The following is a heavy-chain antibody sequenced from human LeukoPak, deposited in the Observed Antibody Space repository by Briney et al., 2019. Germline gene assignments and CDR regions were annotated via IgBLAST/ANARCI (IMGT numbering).Heavy chain of an antibody. CDR2: LNPNSGKT. V-gene: IGHV1-8*01. CDR3: ARVRPGPYNYFDL. Sequence: ASVKVSCKASGYTLTNYDINWVRQATGQGLEWMGWLNPNSGKTGYEQKFQGRVTMTRDSSISTAYLDLSSLSSEDTAVYYCARVRPGPYNYFDLWGQGTLVTVSS. CDR1: GYTLTNYD. J-gene: IGHJ5*02.